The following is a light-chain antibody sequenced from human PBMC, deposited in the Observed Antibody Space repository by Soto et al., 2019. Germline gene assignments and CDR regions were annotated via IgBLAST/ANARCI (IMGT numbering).Light chain of an antibody. CDR3: CSYAGSSTFAV. Sequence: QSVLTQPRSVSGSPGQSVTISCTGTSSDVGGYNYVSWYQQHPGKAPKLMIYDVTKRPSGVPDRFSGSKSGNTASLTISGLQAEDEADYYCCSYAGSSTFAVFATGTKVTVL. V-gene: IGLV2-11*01. CDR1: SSDVGGYNY. CDR2: DVT. J-gene: IGLJ1*01.